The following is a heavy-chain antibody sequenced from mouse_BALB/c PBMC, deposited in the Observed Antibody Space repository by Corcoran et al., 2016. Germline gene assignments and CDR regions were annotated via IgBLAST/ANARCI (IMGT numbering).Heavy chain of an antibody. CDR2: INPYNDGT. CDR1: GSTFTSYV. CDR3: ARDPLYAMDY. V-gene: IGHV1S136*01. J-gene: IGHJ4*01. Sequence: EVQLQKSGPELVNPGASVTMSCKASGSTFTSYVMHWVKQKPGQGLEWIGYINPYNDGTKYNEKFKGKATLTSDQSSSTAYMELSSLTSEDSAVYYCARDPLYAMDYWGQGTSVTVSS.